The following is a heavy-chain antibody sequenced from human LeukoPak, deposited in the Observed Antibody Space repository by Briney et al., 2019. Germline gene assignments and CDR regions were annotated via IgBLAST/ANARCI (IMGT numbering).Heavy chain of an antibody. CDR2: INPSGGST. CDR3: ARAHIPRIRLSCWDY. Sequence: ASVKVSCKASGYTFTSYYMHWVRQAPGQGLEWMGIINPSGGSTSYAQKFQGRVTMTRDTSTSTVYMELSSLRSEDTAVYYCARAHIPRIRLSCWDYWGQGTLVTASS. CDR1: GYTFTSYY. D-gene: IGHD3-16*01. J-gene: IGHJ4*02. V-gene: IGHV1-46*01.